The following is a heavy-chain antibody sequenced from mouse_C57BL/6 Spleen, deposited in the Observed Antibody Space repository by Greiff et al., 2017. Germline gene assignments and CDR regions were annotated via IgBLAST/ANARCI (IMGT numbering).Heavy chain of an antibody. V-gene: IGHV5-4*01. CDR3: ARGGLLLRSSFDV. CDR2: ISDGGSYT. CDR1: GFTFSSYA. J-gene: IGHJ1*03. Sequence: DVHLVESGGGLVKPGGSLKLSCAASGFTFSSYAMSWVRQTPEKRLEWVATISDGGSYTYYPDNVKGRFTISRDNAKNNLYLQMSHLKSEDTAMYYCARGGLLLRSSFDVWGTGTTVTVSS. D-gene: IGHD1-1*01.